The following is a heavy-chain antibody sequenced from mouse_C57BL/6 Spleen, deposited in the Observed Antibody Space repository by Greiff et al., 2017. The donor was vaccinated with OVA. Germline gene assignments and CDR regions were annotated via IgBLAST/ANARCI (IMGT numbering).Heavy chain of an antibody. Sequence: QVQLKQPGAELVKPGASVKMSCKASGYTFTSYWITWVKQRPGQGLEWIGDIYPGSGSTNYNEKFKSKATLTVDTSSSTAYMQLSSLTSEDSAVYYCARGTYNSLYSFDYWGQGTTLTVSS. CDR3: ARGTYNSLYSFDY. CDR2: IYPGSGST. D-gene: IGHD2-12*01. J-gene: IGHJ2*01. V-gene: IGHV1-55*01. CDR1: GYTFTSYW.